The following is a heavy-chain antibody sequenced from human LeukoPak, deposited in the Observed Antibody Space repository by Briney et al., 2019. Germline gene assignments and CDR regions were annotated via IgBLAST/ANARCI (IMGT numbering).Heavy chain of an antibody. V-gene: IGHV1-69*13. D-gene: IGHD3-22*01. CDR2: IIPIFGTA. J-gene: IGHJ4*02. Sequence: GASVNVSCKASGCTFSSCAISWVRQAPGQGLEWVGGIIPIFGTANYAQKFQGRVTITAHEPTSTAYMELSSLSSEDTAVYYCARVATYYYDSSGSFDYWGQGTLVTVSS. CDR1: GCTFSSCA. CDR3: ARVATYYYDSSGSFDY.